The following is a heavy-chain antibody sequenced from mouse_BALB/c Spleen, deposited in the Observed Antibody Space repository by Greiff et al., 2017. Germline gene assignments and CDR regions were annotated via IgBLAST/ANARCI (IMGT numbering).Heavy chain of an antibody. D-gene: IGHD4-1*01. J-gene: IGHJ2*01. CDR2: ISSGGSYT. CDR3: ARHLTDTYYFDY. CDR1: GFTFSSYG. V-gene: IGHV5-6*01. Sequence: EVNVVESGGDLVKPGGSLKLSCAASGFTFSSYGMSWVRQTPDKRLEWVATISSGGSYTYYPDSVKGRFTISRDNAKNTLYLQMSSLKSEDTAMYYCARHLTDTYYFDYWGQGTTLTVSS.